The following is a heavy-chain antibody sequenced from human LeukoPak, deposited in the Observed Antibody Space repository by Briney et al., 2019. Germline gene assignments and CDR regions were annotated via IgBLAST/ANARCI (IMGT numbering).Heavy chain of an antibody. Sequence: GGSLRLSCAASGFTFSTYTMNWVRQAPGKGLEWVSSISSSSNNINYADSVKGLFTISRDNAMNSVNLQMNSLRAEDTAVYYCARGYQRPDYWGQGTLITVSS. CDR3: ARGYQRPDY. V-gene: IGHV3-21*01. D-gene: IGHD2-2*01. CDR2: ISSSSNNI. J-gene: IGHJ4*02. CDR1: GFTFSTYT.